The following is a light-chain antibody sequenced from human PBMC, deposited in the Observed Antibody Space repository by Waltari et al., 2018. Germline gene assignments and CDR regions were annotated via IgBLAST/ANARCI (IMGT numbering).Light chain of an antibody. CDR2: KAS. V-gene: IGKV1-5*03. J-gene: IGKJ1*01. CDR1: QNIGPW. Sequence: DIQMTQSPSTLSASVGDRVTITFRASQNIGPWLAWYQQKSVRAPQILIYKASDLEIGVPSRFRGSGSGTEFTLTISSLQPDDFATYYCLQYKTLWTFGQGTKVDIK. CDR3: LQYKTLWT.